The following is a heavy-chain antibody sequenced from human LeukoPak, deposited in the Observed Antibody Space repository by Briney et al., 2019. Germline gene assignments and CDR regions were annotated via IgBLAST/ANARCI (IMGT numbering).Heavy chain of an antibody. J-gene: IGHJ6*02. V-gene: IGHV1-46*03. CDR1: GYTFTSYY. CDR2: INPSGGST. D-gene: IGHD2-2*01. Sequence: GASVKVSCKASGYTFTSYYMHWVRQAPGQGLEWMGIINPSGGSTSYAQKFQGRVTMTRDTSTSTVYMELSSLRSEDTAVYYCARFAAPILGYCSSTSCYEGYGMDVWGQGTTVTVSS. CDR3: ARFAAPILGYCSSTSCYEGYGMDV.